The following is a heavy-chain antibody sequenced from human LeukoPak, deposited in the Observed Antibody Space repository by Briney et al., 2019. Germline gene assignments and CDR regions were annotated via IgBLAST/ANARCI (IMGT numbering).Heavy chain of an antibody. J-gene: IGHJ4*02. CDR2: IYYSGST. CDR3: ARGNYDSSGYYYDLSYFDY. Sequence: SETLSLTCTVSGGSISSYYWSWIRQPPGKGLEWIGSIYYSGSTYYNPSLKSRVTISVDTSKNQFSLKLSSVTAADTAVYYCARGNYDSSGYYYDLSYFDYWGQGTLVTVSS. D-gene: IGHD3-22*01. V-gene: IGHV4-59*05. CDR1: GGSISSYY.